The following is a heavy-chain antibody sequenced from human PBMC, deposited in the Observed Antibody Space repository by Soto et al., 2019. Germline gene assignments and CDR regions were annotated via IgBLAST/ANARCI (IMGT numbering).Heavy chain of an antibody. CDR3: AKDPLTVTPYFDY. V-gene: IGHV3-23*01. D-gene: IGHD4-17*01. CDR1: GFTFSNYA. CDR2: ISGSGDNT. Sequence: GGSLRLSCAASGFTFSNYAMSWVRQAPGKGLEWVSTISGSGDNTDYVDSVKGRFTISRDNSKNTLYLQMNSLRAEDTAVYYCAKDPLTVTPYFDYWGQGTLVTAPQ. J-gene: IGHJ4*02.